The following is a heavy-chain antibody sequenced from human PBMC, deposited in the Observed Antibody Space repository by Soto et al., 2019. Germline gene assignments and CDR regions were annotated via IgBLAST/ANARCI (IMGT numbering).Heavy chain of an antibody. CDR1: GGSISSSSYY. V-gene: IGHV4-39*01. J-gene: IGHJ4*02. D-gene: IGHD3-10*01. CDR2: IYYSGST. Sequence: QLQLQESGPGLVKPSETLSLTCTVSGGSISSSSYYWGWIRQPPGKGLEWIGSIYYSGSTCYNPSLKSRVTISVDTSKNQFSLKLSSVTAADTAVYYCARHEYYGSGSSDYWGQGTLVTVSS. CDR3: ARHEYYGSGSSDY.